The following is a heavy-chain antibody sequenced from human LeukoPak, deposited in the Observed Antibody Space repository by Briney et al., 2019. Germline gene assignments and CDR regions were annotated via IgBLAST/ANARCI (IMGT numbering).Heavy chain of an antibody. J-gene: IGHJ5*02. D-gene: IGHD1-26*01. CDR3: APRAGIVGATAS. CDR1: GGSFSGYY. Sequence: SETLSLTRAVYGGSFSGYYWSWIRQPAGKGLEWIGEINHSGSTNYNPSLKSRVTISVDTSKNQFSLKLSSVTAADTAVYYCAPRAGIVGATASWGQGTLVTVSS. V-gene: IGHV4-34*01. CDR2: INHSGST.